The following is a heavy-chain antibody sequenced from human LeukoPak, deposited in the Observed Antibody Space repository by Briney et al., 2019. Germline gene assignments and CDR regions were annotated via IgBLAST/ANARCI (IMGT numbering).Heavy chain of an antibody. V-gene: IGHV1-8*01. CDR1: GYTFTSYD. Sequence: ASVKVSCKASGYTFTSYDINWVRQATGQGLEWMGWMNPNSGNTGYAQKFQGRVTMTRNTSISTAYMELSSLRSEDTAVYYCARGFRYCSSTSCWTVWFGELRYYYYYMDVWGKGTTVTISS. CDR3: ARGFRYCSSTSCWTVWFGELRYYYYYMDV. CDR2: MNPNSGNT. D-gene: IGHD2-2*01. J-gene: IGHJ6*03.